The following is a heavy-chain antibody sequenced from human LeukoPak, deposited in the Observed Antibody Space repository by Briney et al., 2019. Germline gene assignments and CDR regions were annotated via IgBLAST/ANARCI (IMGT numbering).Heavy chain of an antibody. D-gene: IGHD5-18*01. Sequence: GRSLRLSCAASGFTFDDYAMHWVRQAPGKGLEWVSGISWNSGSIGYADSVKGRFTISRDNAKNSLYLQMNSLRAEDTALYYCAKATRGSSYGEGPPDYWGQGTLVTVSS. J-gene: IGHJ4*02. CDR1: GFTFDDYA. CDR3: AKATRGSSYGEGPPDY. CDR2: ISWNSGSI. V-gene: IGHV3-9*01.